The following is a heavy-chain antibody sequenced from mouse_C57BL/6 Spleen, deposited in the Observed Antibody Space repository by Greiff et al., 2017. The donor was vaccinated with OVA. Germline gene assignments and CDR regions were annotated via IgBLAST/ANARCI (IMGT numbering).Heavy chain of an antibody. CDR2: IYPGSGNT. CDR1: GYSFTSYY. Sequence: VKLMESGPELVKPGASVKISCKASGYSFTSYYIHWVKQRPGQGLEWIGWIYPGSGNTKYNEKFKGKATLTADTSSSTAYMQLSSLTSEDSAVYYCARNYGNYWYAMDYWGQGTSVTVSS. D-gene: IGHD2-1*01. V-gene: IGHV1-66*01. J-gene: IGHJ4*01. CDR3: ARNYGNYWYAMDY.